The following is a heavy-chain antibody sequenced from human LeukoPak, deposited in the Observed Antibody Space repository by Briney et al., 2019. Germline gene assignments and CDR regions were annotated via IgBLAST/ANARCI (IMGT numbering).Heavy chain of an antibody. CDR2: ISSSSSYI. Sequence: GGSLRLSCAASGFTFSSYSMNWVRQAPGKGLEWVSSISSSSSYIYYADSVKGRFTISRDNSKNTLYLQMNSLRAEDTAVYYCASMVVRRYFDLWNAFDIWGQGTMVTVSS. J-gene: IGHJ3*02. V-gene: IGHV3-21*04. CDR1: GFTFSSYS. CDR3: ASMVVRRYFDLWNAFDI. D-gene: IGHD3-9*01.